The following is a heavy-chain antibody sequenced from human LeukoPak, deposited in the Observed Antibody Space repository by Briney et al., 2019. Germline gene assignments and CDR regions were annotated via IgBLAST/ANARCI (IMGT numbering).Heavy chain of an antibody. Sequence: GESLKISCKGSGYSFTSYWIGWVRQMPGKGLEWMGIIYPGDSDTRYSPSFQGQVTISADKSISTAYLRWSSLKASDTAMYYCARSRKGYYYDSSGYYYEDYWGQGTLVTVSS. CDR3: ARSRKGYYYDSSGYYYEDY. J-gene: IGHJ4*02. CDR1: GYSFTSYW. D-gene: IGHD3-22*01. CDR2: IYPGDSDT. V-gene: IGHV5-51*01.